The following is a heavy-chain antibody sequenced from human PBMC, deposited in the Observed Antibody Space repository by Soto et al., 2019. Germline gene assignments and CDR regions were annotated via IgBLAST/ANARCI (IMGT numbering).Heavy chain of an antibody. J-gene: IGHJ3*02. CDR3: ARADYGDRGDAFDI. CDR2: ISSNGGST. CDR1: GFTFSSYA. Sequence: GGSLRLSCAASGFTFSSYAMHWVRQAPGKGLEYVSAISSNGGSTYYANSVKGRFTISRDNSKNTLYLQMGSLRAEDMAVYYCARADYGDRGDAFDIWGQGTMVTVSS. V-gene: IGHV3-64*01. D-gene: IGHD4-17*01.